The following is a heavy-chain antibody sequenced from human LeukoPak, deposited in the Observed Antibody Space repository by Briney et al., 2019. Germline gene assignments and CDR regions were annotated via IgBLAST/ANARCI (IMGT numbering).Heavy chain of an antibody. V-gene: IGHV4-39*01. J-gene: IGHJ4*02. CDR2: IYYSGNT. Sequence: PSETLSLTCTVSGVSISSSNSYWGWIRQPPGKGLEWIGSIYYSGNTYYNASLKSQVSISIDTSKNQFSLRLTSVTAADTAVYYCARYYGSGSKTVRAIDYWGQGTLVIVSS. D-gene: IGHD3-10*01. CDR1: GVSISSSNSY. CDR3: ARYYGSGSKTVRAIDY.